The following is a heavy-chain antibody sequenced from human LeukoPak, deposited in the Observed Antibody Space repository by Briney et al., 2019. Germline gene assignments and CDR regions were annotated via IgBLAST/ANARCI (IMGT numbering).Heavy chain of an antibody. D-gene: IGHD3-22*01. V-gene: IGHV3-9*01. CDR3: AREGDYYDSSGYYPPGFDY. CDR1: GFTFDDYA. J-gene: IGHJ4*02. CDR2: ISWNSGSI. Sequence: PGRSLRLSCAASGFTFDDYAMHWVRQAPGKGLEWVSGISWNSGSIGYADSVKGRFTISRDNAKNSLYLQMNSLRAEDTAVYYCAREGDYYDSSGYYPPGFDYWGQGTLVTVSS.